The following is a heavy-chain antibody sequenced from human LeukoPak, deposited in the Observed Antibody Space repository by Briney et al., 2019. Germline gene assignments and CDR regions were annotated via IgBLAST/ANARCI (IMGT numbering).Heavy chain of an antibody. V-gene: IGHV3-11*01. D-gene: IGHD3-10*01. Sequence: GGSLRLSCAASGFTFSDYYMSWIRQAPGKGLDGFSYISSSGSTIYYADSVKGRFTISRDNAKNSLYLQMNSLRAEDTAVYYCARSYYYGSGSYDYYYGMDVWGQGTTVTVSS. CDR1: GFTFSDYY. CDR2: ISSSGSTI. CDR3: ARSYYYGSGSYDYYYGMDV. J-gene: IGHJ6*02.